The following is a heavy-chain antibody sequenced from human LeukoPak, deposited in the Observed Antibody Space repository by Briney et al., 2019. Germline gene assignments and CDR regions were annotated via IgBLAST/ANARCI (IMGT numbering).Heavy chain of an antibody. J-gene: IGHJ4*02. CDR1: GGSISSGSYY. CDR2: IYTSGST. D-gene: IGHD6-19*01. CDR3: ARAGYSSGWYVY. Sequence: PSQTLSLTCTVSGGSISSGSYYWSWIRQPAGKGLEWIGRIYTSGSTNYNPSLKSRVTIPVDTSKNQFSLKLSSVTAADTAVYYCARAGYSSGWYVYWGQGTLVTVSS. V-gene: IGHV4-61*02.